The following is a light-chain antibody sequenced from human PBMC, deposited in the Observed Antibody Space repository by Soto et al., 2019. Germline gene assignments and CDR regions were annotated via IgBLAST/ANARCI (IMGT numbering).Light chain of an antibody. CDR3: ATWDDSLDGVV. J-gene: IGLJ2*01. CDR2: SNT. V-gene: IGLV1-44*01. CDR1: SSNIGSHT. Sequence: QSVLTHPPSASGTPGQTIAISCSGGSSNIGSHTVNWHQQLPGTAPRLLIYSNTQRPSGVPDRFSGSKSGTSASLAITGLQSDSEGDYYCATWDDSLDGVVFGGGTKVTVL.